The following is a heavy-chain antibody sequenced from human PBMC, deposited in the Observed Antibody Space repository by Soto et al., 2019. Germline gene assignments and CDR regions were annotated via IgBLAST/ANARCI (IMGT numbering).Heavy chain of an antibody. J-gene: IGHJ4*02. V-gene: IGHV3-7*01. Sequence: GGSLRLSCAASGFTFDIYWMSWVRQAPGKGLEWVANIKQDGSEKYYVDSVKGRFTISRDNTKKSLYLQMNSLRAEDTAVYYCARDMDFDHWGQGTLVTVSS. D-gene: IGHD3-10*01. CDR2: IKQDGSEK. CDR3: ARDMDFDH. CDR1: GFTFDIYW.